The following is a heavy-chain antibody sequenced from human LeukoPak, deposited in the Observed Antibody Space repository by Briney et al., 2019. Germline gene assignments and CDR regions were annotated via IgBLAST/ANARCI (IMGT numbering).Heavy chain of an antibody. Sequence: SETLSLTCTVSGGSLSSSSYYWGWIRQPPGKGLEWIGSIYYSGSTYYNPSLKSRVTISVDTSKNQFSLKLSSVTAADTAVYYCARDYYDSSGYPDAFDIWGQGTMVTVSS. CDR2: IYYSGST. V-gene: IGHV4-39*07. D-gene: IGHD3-22*01. CDR1: GGSLSSSSYY. CDR3: ARDYYDSSGYPDAFDI. J-gene: IGHJ3*02.